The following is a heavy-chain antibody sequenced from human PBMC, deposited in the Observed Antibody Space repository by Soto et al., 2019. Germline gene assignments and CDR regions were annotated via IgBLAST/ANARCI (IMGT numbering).Heavy chain of an antibody. CDR2: TSYRSKWYN. D-gene: IGHD1-1*01. Sequence: PSQTLSLTCALSGESVSSKSAAWSWIRPSPSRGLEWLGRTSYRSKWYNDYAVSVESRITLNPDTSKNQLSLQLNSMTPEDTAVYYWAREPVTGAFDIWGQGTMVTVSS. V-gene: IGHV6-1*01. CDR1: GESVSSKSAA. J-gene: IGHJ3*02. CDR3: AREPVTGAFDI.